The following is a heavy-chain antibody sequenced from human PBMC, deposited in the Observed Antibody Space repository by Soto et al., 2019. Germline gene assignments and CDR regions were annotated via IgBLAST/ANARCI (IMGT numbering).Heavy chain of an antibody. J-gene: IGHJ6*02. D-gene: IGHD3-22*01. V-gene: IGHV4-39*01. CDR3: ARHQSYYDSSGMFYYGMDV. CDR2: IYYSGST. Sequence: SETLSLTCSFSGGSIRSSSYYLGWIRQPPGKGLEWIGSIYYSGSTYYNPSLKSRVTISVDTSKNQFSLKLSSVTAADTAVYYCARHQSYYDSSGMFYYGMDVWGQGTTVTVSS. CDR1: GGSIRSSSYY.